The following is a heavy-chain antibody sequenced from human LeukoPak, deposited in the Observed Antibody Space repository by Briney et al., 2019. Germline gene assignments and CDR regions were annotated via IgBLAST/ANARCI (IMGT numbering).Heavy chain of an antibody. Sequence: SQTLSLTCTVSGGSISSGGYYWSWIRQHPGKGLEWIGYIYYSGSTYYNPSLKSRVTISVDTSKNQFSLKLSSVTAADMAVYYCARVQGVARVFDIWGQGTMVTVSS. J-gene: IGHJ3*02. V-gene: IGHV4-31*03. CDR3: ARVQGVARVFDI. CDR2: IYYSGST. CDR1: GGSISSGGYY.